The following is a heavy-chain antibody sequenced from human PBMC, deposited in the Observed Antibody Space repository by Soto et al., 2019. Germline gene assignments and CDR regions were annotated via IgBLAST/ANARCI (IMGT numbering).Heavy chain of an antibody. V-gene: IGHV3-7*01. CDR3: ARGSTYDFWSGYIYYGMDV. Sequence: EVQLVESGGGLVQPGGSLRLSCAASGFTFRYYWVNWVRQAPGKGLEWVANINQDGSEKYYVDSVKGRFTISRDNAKKSLYLQMNNLGDEDTAVYYFARGSTYDFWSGYIYYGMDVWGQGTTVTVSS. CDR1: GFTFRYYW. CDR2: INQDGSEK. J-gene: IGHJ6*02. D-gene: IGHD3-3*01.